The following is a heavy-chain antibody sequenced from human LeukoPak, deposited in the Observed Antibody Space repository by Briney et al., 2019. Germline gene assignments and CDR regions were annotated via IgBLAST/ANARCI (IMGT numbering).Heavy chain of an antibody. V-gene: IGHV4-39*01. CDR2: IYYSGST. D-gene: IGHD6-19*01. CDR3: ARLSYSSGWYYFDY. CDR1: GGSISSSSYY. J-gene: IGHJ4*02. Sequence: SETLSLTCTASGGSISSSSYYWGWIRQPPGKGLEWIGSIYYSGSTYYNPSLKSRVTISVDTSKNQFSLKLSSVTAADTAVYYCARLSYSSGWYYFDYWGQGTPVTVSS.